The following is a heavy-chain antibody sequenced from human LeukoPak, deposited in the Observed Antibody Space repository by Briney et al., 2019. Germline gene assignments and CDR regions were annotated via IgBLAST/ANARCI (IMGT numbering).Heavy chain of an antibody. Sequence: GGSLRLSCAASGFTFSSYWMSWVRQAPGKGLEWVANIKQDGSEKYYVDSVKGRFTISRDNAKSSLYLQMNSLRAEDTAVYYCAREGDIVVVPAAPLDYWGQGTLVTVSS. J-gene: IGHJ4*02. D-gene: IGHD2-2*01. CDR1: GFTFSSYW. CDR2: IKQDGSEK. V-gene: IGHV3-7*01. CDR3: AREGDIVVVPAAPLDY.